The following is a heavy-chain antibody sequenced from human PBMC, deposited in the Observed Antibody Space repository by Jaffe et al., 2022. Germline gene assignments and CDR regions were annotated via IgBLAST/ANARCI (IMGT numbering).Heavy chain of an antibody. V-gene: IGHV3-23*01. Sequence: EVQLLESGGGLVQPGGSLRLSCAASGFTFSSYAMSWVRQAPGKGLEWVSAISGSGGSTYYADSVKGRFTISRDNSKNTLYLQMNSLRAEDTAVYYCAKDSSIAVAGRPPHFDYWGQGTLVTVSS. CDR1: GFTFSSYA. CDR2: ISGSGGST. J-gene: IGHJ4*02. CDR3: AKDSSIAVAGRPPHFDY. D-gene: IGHD6-19*01.